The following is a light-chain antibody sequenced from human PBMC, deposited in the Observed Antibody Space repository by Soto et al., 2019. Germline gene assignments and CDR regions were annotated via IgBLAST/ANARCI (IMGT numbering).Light chain of an antibody. CDR3: QEYDVVPLP. CDR1: QDIRNY. J-gene: IGKJ4*01. Sequence: DIQMTQSPSSLSASVGDRVTMTCRASQDIRNYLAWYQQKPGKVPKLLIYAASTFHSGVPSRVSGSGYGTDFTLTISTLQPEDVGTYYCQEYDVVPLPFGGGTKVEIK. CDR2: AAS. V-gene: IGKV1-27*01.